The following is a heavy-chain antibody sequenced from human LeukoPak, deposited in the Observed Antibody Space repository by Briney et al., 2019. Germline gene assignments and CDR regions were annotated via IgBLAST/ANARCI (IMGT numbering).Heavy chain of an antibody. CDR3: ARAVYSYLGNYYYYYYMDV. CDR2: IKQDGSEK. Sequence: PGGSLRLSCAASGFTFSSYWMSWVRQAPGKGLEWVANIKQDGSEKYYVDSVKGRFTISRDNAKNSLYLQMNSLRAEDTAVYYCARAVYSYLGNYYYYYYMDVWGEGTTVTVSS. CDR1: GFTFSSYW. J-gene: IGHJ6*03. V-gene: IGHV3-7*01. D-gene: IGHD5-18*01.